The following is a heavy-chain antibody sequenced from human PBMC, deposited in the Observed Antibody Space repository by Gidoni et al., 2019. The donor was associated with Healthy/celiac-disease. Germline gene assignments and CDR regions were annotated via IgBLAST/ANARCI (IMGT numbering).Heavy chain of an antibody. V-gene: IGHV3-33*01. D-gene: IGHD2-15*01. Sequence: QVQLVESGGGVVQPGRSLRLSCAASGFTFSSYGMHWVRQAPGKGLEWVAVIWYDGSNKYYADSVKGRFTISRDNSKNTLYLQMNSLRAEDTAVYYCARGTLYCSGGSCSSTWYYGMDVWGQGTTVTVSS. CDR1: GFTFSSYG. J-gene: IGHJ6*02. CDR2: IWYDGSNK. CDR3: ARGTLYCSGGSCSSTWYYGMDV.